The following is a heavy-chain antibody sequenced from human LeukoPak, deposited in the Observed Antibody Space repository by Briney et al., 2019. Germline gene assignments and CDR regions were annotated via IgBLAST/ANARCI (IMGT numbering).Heavy chain of an antibody. Sequence: GGSLRLSCAASGFSVSNTYMSWVRQAPGKGLEWVSIIYSGGNTYYADSVKGRFTISRDNSKNTLYLQMNRLRPEDAAVYYCAGGTVTAPDYWGQGTLVTVSS. CDR2: IYSGGNT. D-gene: IGHD2-21*02. V-gene: IGHV3-53*01. CDR3: AGGTVTAPDY. CDR1: GFSVSNTY. J-gene: IGHJ4*02.